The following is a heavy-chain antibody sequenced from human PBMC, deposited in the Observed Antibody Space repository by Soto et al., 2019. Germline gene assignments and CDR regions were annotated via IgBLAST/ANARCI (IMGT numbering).Heavy chain of an antibody. V-gene: IGHV1-2*04. CDR3: ARGRRDYTGYYGYYFDY. D-gene: IGHD3-9*01. CDR1: GYTFSGYY. CDR2: INPNSGGT. Sequence: ASVKVSCKASGYTFSGYYIHWVRQAPGQGLEWMGWINPNSGGTNYAQQFQGWVTMTRDTSISSAYMDLNRLRSDDTAVYYCARGRRDYTGYYGYYFDYWGQGTLVTVS. J-gene: IGHJ4*02.